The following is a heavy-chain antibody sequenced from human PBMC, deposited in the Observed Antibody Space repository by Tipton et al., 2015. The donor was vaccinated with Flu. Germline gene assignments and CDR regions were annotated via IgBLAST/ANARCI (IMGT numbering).Heavy chain of an antibody. V-gene: IGHV3-7*01. CDR2: IKQDGSET. Sequence: QLVQSGGGLVQPGGSLRLSCAASGFTFSSFWMTWVRQAPGKGLEWVANIKQDGSETNYIDSVKGRFTISRDNAKNSLYLQMNSLRAEESGVYYCASSYYYPPCYFDNWGQGTLVTVSS. D-gene: IGHD3-22*01. J-gene: IGHJ4*02. CDR1: GFTFSSFW. CDR3: ASSYYYPPCYFDN.